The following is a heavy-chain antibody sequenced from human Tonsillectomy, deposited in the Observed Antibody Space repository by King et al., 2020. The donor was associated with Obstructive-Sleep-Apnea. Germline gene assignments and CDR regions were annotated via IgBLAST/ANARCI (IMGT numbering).Heavy chain of an antibody. D-gene: IGHD3-10*01. Sequence: VQLVESGGGLVKAGGSLRLSCEASGFAFNTYRMHWVRQAPGRGLEWVSYVSDSSDYIEYADSVKGRFTISRDNAKKSLYLQMNSLRAGDTAIYYCAREYYGSGNDAFDIWGQGTMVTVSS. V-gene: IGHV3-21*01. J-gene: IGHJ3*02. CDR3: AREYYGSGNDAFDI. CDR1: GFAFNTYR. CDR2: VSDSSDYI.